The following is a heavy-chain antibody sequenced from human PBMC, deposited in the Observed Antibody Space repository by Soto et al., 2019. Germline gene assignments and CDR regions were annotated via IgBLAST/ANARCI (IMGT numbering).Heavy chain of an antibody. CDR3: ATGCTQAADY. CDR2: IYYDGTT. V-gene: IGHV4-59*02. CDR1: GDSVSRYY. J-gene: IGHJ4*02. Sequence: SETLSLTCAVSGDSVSRYYWSWIRQHPGKRLEWIAYIYYDGTTNYNPSLKSRVTISVDTSKKEVALKLRSVTAADTAMYYCATGCTQAADYWGQGTLVTVSS. D-gene: IGHD6-25*01.